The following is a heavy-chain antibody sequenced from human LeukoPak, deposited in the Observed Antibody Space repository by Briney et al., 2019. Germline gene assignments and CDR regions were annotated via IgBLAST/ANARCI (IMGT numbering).Heavy chain of an antibody. CDR1: GFTFSSYW. CDR3: ARVARYDFWRRVYYYYYMDV. CDR2: IKQDGSEK. V-gene: IGHV3-7*01. Sequence: GGSLRLSCAASGFTFSSYWMSWVRQAPGKGLEWVANIKQDGSEKYYVDSVKGRFTISRDNAKNSLSLQMNSLRAEDTAVYYCARVARYDFWRRVYYYYYMDVWGKGTTVTVSS. D-gene: IGHD3-3*01. J-gene: IGHJ6*03.